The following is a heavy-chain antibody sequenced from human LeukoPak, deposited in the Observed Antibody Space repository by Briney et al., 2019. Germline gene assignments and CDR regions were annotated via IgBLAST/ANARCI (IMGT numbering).Heavy chain of an antibody. J-gene: IGHJ4*02. V-gene: IGHV1-2*02. CDR1: GYTFTGYY. D-gene: IGHD5-12*01. CDR2: INPNSGGT. Sequence: ASVKVSCKASGYTFTGYYMHWVRQAPGQGLEWMGWINPNSGGTNYAQKFQGRVTMTRDTSISTAYMELSRLRSDDTAVYYCARGSSNSGHDWGDFDYWGQGTLVTVSS. CDR3: ARGSSNSGHDWGDFDY.